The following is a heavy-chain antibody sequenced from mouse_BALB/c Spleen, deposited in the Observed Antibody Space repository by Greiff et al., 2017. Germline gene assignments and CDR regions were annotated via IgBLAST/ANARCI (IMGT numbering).Heavy chain of an antibody. CDR2: IDPENGDT. D-gene: IGHD1-1*01. J-gene: IGHJ2*01. Sequence: VQLQQSGAELVRSGASVKLSCTASGFNIKDYYMHWVKQRPEQGLEWIGWIDPENGDTEYAPKFQGKATMTADTSSNTAYLQLSSLTSEDTAVYYCNARGELPYYFDYWGQGTTLTVSS. V-gene: IGHV14-4*02. CDR3: NARGELPYYFDY. CDR1: GFNIKDYY.